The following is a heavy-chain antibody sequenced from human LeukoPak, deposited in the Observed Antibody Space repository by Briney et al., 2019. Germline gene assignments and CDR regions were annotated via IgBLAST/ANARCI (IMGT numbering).Heavy chain of an antibody. V-gene: IGHV3-11*01. Sequence: PGGSLRLSCAASGFTFSDYYMSWIRQAPGKGLEWVSHISSSGSTIYYADSVKGRFTISRDNAKNSLYLQMNSLRAEDTAVYYCARVGGRDYDFWSGSAQYYFDYWGQGTLVTVSS. D-gene: IGHD3-3*01. CDR3: ARVGGRDYDFWSGSAQYYFDY. CDR1: GFTFSDYY. J-gene: IGHJ4*02. CDR2: ISSSGSTI.